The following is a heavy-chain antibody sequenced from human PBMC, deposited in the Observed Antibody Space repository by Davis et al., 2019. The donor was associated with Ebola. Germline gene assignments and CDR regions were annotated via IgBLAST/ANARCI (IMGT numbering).Heavy chain of an antibody. CDR1: GGSFSGYY. V-gene: IGHV4-34*01. J-gene: IGHJ6*02. CDR3: ARGPSVRGVDV. D-gene: IGHD3-10*01. Sequence: MPSETLSLTCAVYGGSFSGYYWSWIRQPPGKGLEWIGEINHSGSTNYNPSLKSRVTISVDTSKNQFSLKLSSVTAADTALYYCARGPSVRGVDVWGQGTTVTVSS. CDR2: INHSGST.